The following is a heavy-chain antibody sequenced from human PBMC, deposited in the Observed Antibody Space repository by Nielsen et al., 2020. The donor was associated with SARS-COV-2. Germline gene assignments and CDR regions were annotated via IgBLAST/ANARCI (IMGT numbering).Heavy chain of an antibody. V-gene: IGHV3-21*01. D-gene: IGHD6-13*01. J-gene: IGHJ4*02. CDR1: GFTFSSYS. Sequence: GESLKISCAASGFTFSSYSMNWVRQAPGKGLEWVSSISSSSSYIYYADSVKGRFTISRDNAKNSLYLQMNSLRAEDTAVYYCASTPPRGSSPGYWGQGTPVTVSS. CDR3: ASTPPRGSSPGY. CDR2: ISSSSSYI.